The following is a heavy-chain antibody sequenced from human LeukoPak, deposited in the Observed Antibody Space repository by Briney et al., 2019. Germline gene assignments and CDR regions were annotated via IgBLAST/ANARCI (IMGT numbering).Heavy chain of an antibody. J-gene: IGHJ4*02. Sequence: GASLRLSCAASGFTFRNYAMAWVRQAPGKGLEWVSAITGSDGTTYYADSVKGRFTISRDNSKNTLYLQMNSLRAEDTAVYYCAKWGDYDILTGYYVSDYWGQGTLVTVSS. CDR2: ITGSDGTT. CDR3: AKWGDYDILTGYYVSDY. V-gene: IGHV3-23*01. CDR1: GFTFRNYA. D-gene: IGHD3-9*01.